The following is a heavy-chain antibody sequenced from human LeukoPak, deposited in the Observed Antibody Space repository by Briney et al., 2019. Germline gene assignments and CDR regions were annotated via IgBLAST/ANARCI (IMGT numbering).Heavy chain of an antibody. CDR2: ISWNSGSI. CDR3: AKEGPHSSSWYSNWYFDL. V-gene: IGHV3-9*01. J-gene: IGHJ2*01. CDR1: GFTFDDYA. Sequence: GGSLRLSCAASGFTFDDYAMHWVRQAPGKGLEWVSGISWNSGSIGYADSVKGRFTISRDNAKNSLYLQMNSLRAEDTALYYCAKEGPHSSSWYSNWYFDLWGRGTLVTVSS. D-gene: IGHD6-13*01.